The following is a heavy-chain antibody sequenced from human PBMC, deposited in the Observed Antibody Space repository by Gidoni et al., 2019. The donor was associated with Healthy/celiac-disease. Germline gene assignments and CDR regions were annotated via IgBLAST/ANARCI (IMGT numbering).Heavy chain of an antibody. CDR1: GFSFSSYA. D-gene: IGHD3-22*01. J-gene: IGHJ4*02. CDR3: AKRHGYDSSGYSDY. Sequence: EVQLSESGGGLVQPGGSLRLSCAAYGFSFSSYAMSWVRQAPGKGLEWVSAISGSGGSTYYADSVKGRFTISRDNSKNTLYLQMNSLRAEDTAVYYCAKRHGYDSSGYSDYWGQGTLVTVSS. V-gene: IGHV3-23*01. CDR2: ISGSGGST.